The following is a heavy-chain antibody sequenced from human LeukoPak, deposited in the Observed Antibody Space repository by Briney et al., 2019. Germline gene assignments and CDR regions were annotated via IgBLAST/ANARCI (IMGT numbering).Heavy chain of an antibody. V-gene: IGHV3-7*01. CDR3: AAELYYGDQNFDY. CDR2: IKQDGSEK. D-gene: IGHD4-17*01. CDR1: GGSISSYY. Sequence: ETLSLTCTVSGGSISSYYWSWIRQPPGKGLEWVANIKQDGSEKYYVDSVKGRFTISRDNAKNSLYLQMNSLRAEDTAVYYCAAELYYGDQNFDYWGQGTLVTVSS. J-gene: IGHJ4*02.